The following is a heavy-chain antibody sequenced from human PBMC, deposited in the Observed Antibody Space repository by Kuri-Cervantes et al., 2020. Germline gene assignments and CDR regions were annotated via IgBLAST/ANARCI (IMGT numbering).Heavy chain of an antibody. Sequence: ESLKISCTVSGGSISSSSYYWCWIRQPPGKGLEWIGSIYYSGSTYYNPSLKSRVTISVDTSKNQFSLKLSSVTAADTAVYYCARDLNPWGQGTLITVSS. CDR1: GGSISSSSYY. J-gene: IGHJ5*02. CDR3: ARDLNP. CDR2: IYYSGST. V-gene: IGHV4-39*07.